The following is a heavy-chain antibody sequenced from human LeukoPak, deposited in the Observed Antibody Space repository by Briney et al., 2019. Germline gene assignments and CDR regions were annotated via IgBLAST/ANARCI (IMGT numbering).Heavy chain of an antibody. CDR2: IYPGDSDA. CDR1: GYSFTSYW. V-gene: IGHV5-51*01. J-gene: IGHJ3*02. D-gene: IGHD3-22*01. CDR3: ARLYYYDSSGYSTDAFDI. Sequence: GESLKISCKGSGYSFTSYWIGWVRQMPGKGLEWMGIIYPGDSDARYSPPFQGQVTISADKSISTAYLQWSSLKASDTAMYYCARLYYYDSSGYSTDAFDIWGQGTMVTVSS.